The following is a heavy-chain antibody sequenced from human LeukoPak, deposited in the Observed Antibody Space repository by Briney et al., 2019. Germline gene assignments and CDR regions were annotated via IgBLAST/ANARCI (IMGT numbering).Heavy chain of an antibody. Sequence: SETLSLTCTVSGGSISTYYWSWIRQPPGKGLEWIGYIYYSGSTNYNPSLKSRVTISVDTSKNQFSLKLSSVTAADTAVHYCARHGWSSSSIDYWGQGTLVTVSS. D-gene: IGHD6-13*01. J-gene: IGHJ4*02. CDR1: GGSISTYY. CDR3: ARHGWSSSSIDY. CDR2: IYYSGST. V-gene: IGHV4-59*08.